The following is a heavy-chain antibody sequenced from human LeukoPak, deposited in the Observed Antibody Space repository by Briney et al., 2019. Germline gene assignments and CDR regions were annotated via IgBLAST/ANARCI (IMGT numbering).Heavy chain of an antibody. CDR1: GFTFSSYS. D-gene: IGHD6-19*01. CDR2: ISSSSSYI. V-gene: IGHV3-21*01. J-gene: IGHJ4*02. CDR3: ARGYIAVAGDFDY. Sequence: GGSLRLSCAASGFTFSSYSMNWVRQAPGKGLEWVSSISSSSSYIYYADSVKGRFTISRDNAENSLYLQMNSLRAEDTAVYYCARGYIAVAGDFDYWGQGTLVTVSS.